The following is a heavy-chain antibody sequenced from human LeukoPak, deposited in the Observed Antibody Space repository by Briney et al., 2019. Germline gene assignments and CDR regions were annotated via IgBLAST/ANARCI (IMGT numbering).Heavy chain of an antibody. CDR1: GFTFSSYA. J-gene: IGHJ4*02. Sequence: GGSLRLSCAASGFTFSSYAMSWVRQAPGKGLEWVSYISSSYSTMYYADSVRGRFTISRDNAKNSLYLQMNSLRDEDTAVYYCARDASGWGFTDYWGQGTLVTVSS. V-gene: IGHV3-48*02. CDR3: ARDASGWGFTDY. CDR2: ISSSYSTM. D-gene: IGHD6-19*01.